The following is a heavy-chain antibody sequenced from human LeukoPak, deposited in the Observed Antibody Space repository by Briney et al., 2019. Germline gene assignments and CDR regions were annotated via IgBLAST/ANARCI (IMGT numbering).Heavy chain of an antibody. V-gene: IGHV3-30-3*01. CDR3: AREGELPSTYYFDY. CDR2: ISYDGSNK. Sequence: PGGSLRLSCAASGFTFSSYAMHWVRQAPGKGLEWVAVISYDGSNKYYADSVKGLFTISRDNSKNTLYLQMNSLRAEDTAVYYCAREGELPSTYYFDYWGQGTLVTVSS. J-gene: IGHJ4*02. D-gene: IGHD1-26*01. CDR1: GFTFSSYA.